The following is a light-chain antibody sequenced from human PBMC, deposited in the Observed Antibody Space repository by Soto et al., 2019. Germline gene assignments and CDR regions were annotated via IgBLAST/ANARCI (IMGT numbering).Light chain of an antibody. CDR3: QQYGSSPPVT. Sequence: EIVMTQSPATLSVSPGERATLSCRASQSVSSNLAWYQQKPGQAPRLLIYRASTRATGIPARFSGSGSGTEFTLTITSLQSEDFAVYYCQQYGSSPPVTFGQGTRLEIK. V-gene: IGKV3-15*01. CDR1: QSVSSN. J-gene: IGKJ5*01. CDR2: RAS.